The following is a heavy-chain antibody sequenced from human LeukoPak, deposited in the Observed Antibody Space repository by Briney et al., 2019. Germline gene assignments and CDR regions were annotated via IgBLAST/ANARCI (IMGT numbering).Heavy chain of an antibody. Sequence: PGGSLRLSCAASGFTFSSYWMHWVRQAPGKGLVWVSRINSDESSTSYADSVKGRFTISRDNAKNTLSLQMNSLRAEDTAVYYCARSKWGSGTQLFDYWGQGTLVTVSS. CDR1: GFTFSSYW. D-gene: IGHD1-26*01. V-gene: IGHV3-74*01. J-gene: IGHJ4*02. CDR3: ARSKWGSGTQLFDY. CDR2: INSDESST.